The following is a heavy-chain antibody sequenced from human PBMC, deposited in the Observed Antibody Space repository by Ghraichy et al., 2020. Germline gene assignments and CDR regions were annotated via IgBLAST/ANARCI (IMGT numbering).Heavy chain of an antibody. D-gene: IGHD6-13*01. CDR1: GFTFSSYA. CDR2: ISYDGSNK. V-gene: IGHV3-30*04. Sequence: GGSLRLSCAASGFTFSSYAMHWVRQAPGKGLEWVAVISYDGSNKYYADSVKGRFTISRDNSKNTLYLQMNSLRAEDTAVYYCAGTRIAAAFRRPLDYWGQGTLVTVSS. CDR3: AGTRIAAAFRRPLDY. J-gene: IGHJ4*02.